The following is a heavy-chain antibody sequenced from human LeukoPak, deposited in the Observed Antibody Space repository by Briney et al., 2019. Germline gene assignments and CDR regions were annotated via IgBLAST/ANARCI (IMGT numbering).Heavy chain of an antibody. D-gene: IGHD6-19*01. CDR2: IKEDGSER. J-gene: IGHJ3*02. CDR1: AFIFSGHW. Sequence: GGSLRLSCEGSAFIFSGHWMNWVRQTPGKGLEWVASIKEDGSERQYVDSVKGRFSISRDNTKGSLFLQLNSLRAEDTAVYYCARPDSSGWYGDAFDIWGQGTMVTVSS. CDR3: ARPDSSGWYGDAFDI. V-gene: IGHV3-7*03.